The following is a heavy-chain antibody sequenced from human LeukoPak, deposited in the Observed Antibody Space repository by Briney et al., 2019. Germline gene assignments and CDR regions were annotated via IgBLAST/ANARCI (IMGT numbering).Heavy chain of an antibody. D-gene: IGHD1-26*01. V-gene: IGHV4-38-2*01. CDR1: GYSVRSGYH. CDR2: IYYSGST. CDR3: ARLHLGATPVFDY. Sequence: SETLSLTCAVSGYSVRSGYHWGWIRPPPGKGLEWIGSIYYSGSTYYNPSLKSRVTISVDTSKNQFSLKLSSVTAADTAVYYCARLHLGATPVFDYWGQGTLVTVSS. J-gene: IGHJ4*02.